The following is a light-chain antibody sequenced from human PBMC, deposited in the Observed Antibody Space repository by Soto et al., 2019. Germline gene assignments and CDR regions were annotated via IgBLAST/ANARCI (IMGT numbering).Light chain of an antibody. CDR1: NSDIGTYNF. V-gene: IGLV2-14*01. J-gene: IGLJ2*01. Sequence: QSVLTQAASVSGSPGQSITLSCTGSNSDIGTYNFVSWYQQHTDKAPRLILYEVSNRPSGISSRFSGSKSGNSASLTISGLQPEDEALYFCSSYAGTSTLIFGGGTKVTV. CDR2: EVS. CDR3: SSYAGTSTLI.